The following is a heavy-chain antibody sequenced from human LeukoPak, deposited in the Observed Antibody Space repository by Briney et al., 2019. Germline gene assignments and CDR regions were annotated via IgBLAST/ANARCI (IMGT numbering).Heavy chain of an antibody. CDR1: GGSISSHY. D-gene: IGHD6-13*01. CDR3: ARGAGAGTYREYYYYYMDV. CDR2: IYYSGST. V-gene: IGHV4-59*11. J-gene: IGHJ6*03. Sequence: PSETLSLTCTVPGGSISSHYWSWIRQPPGKGLEWIGYIYYSGSTNYNPSLKSRVTISVDTSKNQFSLKLSSVTAADTAVYYCARGAGAGTYREYYYYYMDVWGKGTTVTVSS.